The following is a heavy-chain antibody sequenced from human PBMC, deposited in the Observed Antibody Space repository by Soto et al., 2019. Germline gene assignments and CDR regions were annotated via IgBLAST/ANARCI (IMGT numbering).Heavy chain of an antibody. V-gene: IGHV3-9*01. Sequence: EVQLVESGGGLVQPGRSLRLSCAASGFSVDDYAMNWVRQAPGKGLEWVSGISWDSDSIGYADSVKGRFTISRDNANNSLYLQMNSLRAEDTALYYCAKGISALLYTPYAHWGQGTLVTVSS. CDR3: AKGISALLYTPYAH. D-gene: IGHD2-2*01. J-gene: IGHJ4*02. CDR1: GFSVDDYA. CDR2: ISWDSDSI.